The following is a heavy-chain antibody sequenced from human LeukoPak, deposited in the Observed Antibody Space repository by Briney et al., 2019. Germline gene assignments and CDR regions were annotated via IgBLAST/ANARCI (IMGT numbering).Heavy chain of an antibody. CDR1: GFTFSSYG. J-gene: IGHJ5*02. V-gene: IGHV3-30*02. D-gene: IGHD3-10*01. CDR2: IRYDGSNK. Sequence: GGSLRLSCAASGFTFSSYGMHWVRQAPGKGLEWVAFIRYDGSNKYYADSVKGRFTISRDNSKNTLYLQMNSLRAEDTAVYYXXXXEXXGXXYXSGXYSLTNWFDPWGQGALVTVSS. CDR3: XXXEXXGXXYXSGXYSLTNWFDP.